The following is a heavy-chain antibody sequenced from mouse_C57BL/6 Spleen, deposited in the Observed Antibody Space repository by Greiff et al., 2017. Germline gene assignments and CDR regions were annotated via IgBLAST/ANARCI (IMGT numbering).Heavy chain of an antibody. CDR3: AREGQLGTFDY. CDR2: ISDGGSYT. Sequence: EVKLQESGGGLVKPGGSLQLSCAASGFTFSSYAMSWVRQTPEKRLAWVATISDGGSYTYYPDNVKGRFTISRDNAKNHLYLQMSHLKSEYTSIYYCAREGQLGTFDYWGQGTTLTVSS. CDR1: GFTFSSYA. V-gene: IGHV5-4*01. J-gene: IGHJ2*01. D-gene: IGHD3-3*01.